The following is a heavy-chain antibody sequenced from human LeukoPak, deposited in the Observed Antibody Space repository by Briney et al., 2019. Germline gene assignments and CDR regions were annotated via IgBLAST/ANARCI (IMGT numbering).Heavy chain of an antibody. CDR1: GFTFSSYS. CDR2: ISSSSSYI. Sequence: GGSQRLSCAASGFTFSSYSMNWVRQAPGKGLEWVSSISSSSSYIYYADSVKGRFTISRDNAKNSLYLQMNSLRAEDTAVYYCARAPIGGDYYDSSGPIDYWGQGTLVTVSS. CDR3: ARAPIGGDYYDSSGPIDY. D-gene: IGHD3-22*01. V-gene: IGHV3-21*01. J-gene: IGHJ4*02.